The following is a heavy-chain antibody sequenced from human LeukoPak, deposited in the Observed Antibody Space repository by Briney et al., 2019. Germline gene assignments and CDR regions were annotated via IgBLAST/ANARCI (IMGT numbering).Heavy chain of an antibody. CDR3: AREITIFGVVIQRYDAFDI. V-gene: IGHV3-30*19. CDR1: GFAFSNCG. CDR2: TSYDGSIK. J-gene: IGHJ3*02. D-gene: IGHD3-3*01. Sequence: GGSLRLSCAASGFAFSNCGMHWVRQAPGKGLEWVAVTSYDGSIKKYADSVKGRFTTSRDNSKNTLFLQMNSLRPEDTALYYCAREITIFGVVIQRYDAFDIWGQGTMVTVSS.